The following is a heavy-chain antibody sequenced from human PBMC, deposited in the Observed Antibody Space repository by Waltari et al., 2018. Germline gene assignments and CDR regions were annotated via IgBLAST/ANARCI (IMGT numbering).Heavy chain of an antibody. J-gene: IGHJ4*02. CDR3: ASLTDGMGRFGY. CDR1: GFTFRSYA. CDR2: ISGSGGST. D-gene: IGHD1-26*01. V-gene: IGHV3-23*04. Sequence: EVQLVASGGGLVQPGGSLRLSCAASGFTFRSYAMSWVRQAPGKGLEVVSAISGSGGSTYYADSVKGRFTISRDNSKNTLYLQMNSLRAEDTAVYYCASLTDGMGRFGYWGQGTLVTVSS.